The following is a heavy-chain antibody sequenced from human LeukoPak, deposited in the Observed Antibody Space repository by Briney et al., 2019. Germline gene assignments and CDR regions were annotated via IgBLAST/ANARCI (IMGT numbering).Heavy chain of an antibody. J-gene: IGHJ4*02. D-gene: IGHD2-15*01. CDR1: GFTFTNYV. CDR2: VSSDGGIK. V-gene: IGHV3-30-3*01. Sequence: GGSLRLSCVVSGFTFTNYVVHWVRQAPGKGLGWVTLVSSDGGIKYYADSVKGRFSVSRDISKNTPYLQMNSLRVDDTAVYYCARDSETTPIHVLGYWGQGTLVTVSS. CDR3: ARDSETTPIHVLGY.